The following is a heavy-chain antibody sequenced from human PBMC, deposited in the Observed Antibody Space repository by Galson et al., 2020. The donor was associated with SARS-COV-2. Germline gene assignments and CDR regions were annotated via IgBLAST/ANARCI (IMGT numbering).Heavy chain of an antibody. V-gene: IGHV1-18*01. D-gene: IGHD4-4*01. CDR1: GYIFTTYG. Sequence: GESLKISCKTSGYIFTTYGVSWVRQAPGQGLEWMGWISAYSGNTNYAQKFQGRVTLTTDTSTSTAYMELRSLRSDDTAVYYCARDYDYTKYEPYFFDYWCQGTLVTVSS. J-gene: IGHJ4*02. CDR2: ISAYSGNT. CDR3: ARDYDYTKYEPYFFDY.